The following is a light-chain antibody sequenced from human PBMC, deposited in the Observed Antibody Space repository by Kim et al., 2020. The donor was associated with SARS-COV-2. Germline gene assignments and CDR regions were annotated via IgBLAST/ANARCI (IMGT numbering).Light chain of an antibody. V-gene: IGLV3-19*01. J-gene: IGLJ2*01. Sequence: VALGQTASIARQGDGLGDYYATWYQQKPGQAPILVIYGKSNRPSGIPDRFSGSSSGNTASLTISGTQAGDEADYYCSSRDSNDNVVFGGGTQLTVL. CDR1: GLGDYY. CDR3: SSRDSNDNVV. CDR2: GKS.